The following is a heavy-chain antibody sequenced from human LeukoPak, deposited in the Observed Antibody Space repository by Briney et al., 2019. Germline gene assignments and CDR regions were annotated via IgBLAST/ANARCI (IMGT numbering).Heavy chain of an antibody. CDR1: GFTFSIYG. V-gene: IGHV3-23*01. CDR3: AKSRLKGFFDY. CDR2: ISGSGDRT. Sequence: GTLRLSCSASGFTFSIYGMSWVRQAPGKGLEWVSAISGSGDRTYYADSVKGRFTISRDNSNNTLYLQMNSLRAEDTAVYYCAKSRLKGFFDYWGQGTLVTVSS. J-gene: IGHJ4*02.